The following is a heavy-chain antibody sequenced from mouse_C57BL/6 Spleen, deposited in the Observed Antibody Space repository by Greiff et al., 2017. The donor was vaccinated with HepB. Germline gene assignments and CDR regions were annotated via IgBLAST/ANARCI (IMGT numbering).Heavy chain of an antibody. J-gene: IGHJ4*01. D-gene: IGHD1-1*01. V-gene: IGHV5-9-1*02. CDR1: GFTFSSYA. Sequence: EVKVVESGEGLVKPGGSLKLSCAASGFTFSSYAMSWVRQTPEKRLEWVAYISSGGDYIYYADTVKGRFTISRDNARNTLYLQMISLKSEDTAMYYCTREVITTVYAMDYWGQGTSVTVSS. CDR3: TREVITTVYAMDY. CDR2: ISSGGDYI.